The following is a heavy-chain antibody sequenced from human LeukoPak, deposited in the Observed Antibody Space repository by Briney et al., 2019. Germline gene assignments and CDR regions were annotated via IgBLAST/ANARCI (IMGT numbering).Heavy chain of an antibody. CDR2: IDNTGVGT. J-gene: IGHJ4*02. CDR3: ANDRDTNDWYPGH. Sequence: GGSLRLSCAASGFTFSNYAMTWVRLAPGKGLEWVSGIDNTGVGTWFADSVKGRFSISRDNSKNMLHLQMDSLRAEDTAIYYCANDRDTNDWYPGHWGQGTLVTVSS. D-gene: IGHD3-9*01. CDR1: GFTFSNYA. V-gene: IGHV3-23*05.